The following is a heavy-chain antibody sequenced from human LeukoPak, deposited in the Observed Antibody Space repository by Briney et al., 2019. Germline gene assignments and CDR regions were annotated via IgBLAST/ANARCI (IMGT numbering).Heavy chain of an antibody. D-gene: IGHD3-10*01. CDR3: ARAAMVREGRFDY. CDR1: GYTVTSYY. V-gene: IGHV1-46*01. CDR2: INRSGGST. J-gene: IGHJ4*02. Sequence: ASVKVSCKASGYTVTSYYMHWVRQAPGQGREGMGIINRSGGSTSYAQKFQGRGTMTRDTSTSTGYMELSSLRSEDTPVYSCARAAMVREGRFDYWGQGTLVTVSS.